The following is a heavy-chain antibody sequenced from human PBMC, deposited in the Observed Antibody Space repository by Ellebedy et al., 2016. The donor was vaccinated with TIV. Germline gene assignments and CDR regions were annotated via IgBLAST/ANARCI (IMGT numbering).Heavy chain of an antibody. V-gene: IGHV3-72*01. J-gene: IGHJ4*02. CDR1: GFIFSDYY. Sequence: GESLKISCIVSGFIFSDYYMDWFRQAPGKGLEWVGRIRNKASSHTTEYAASVKARFTISRDDSKNSLFLQMSSLQTEDTALYFCARDRCSGGSCQTSHFDHWGQGTLVTVSS. CDR2: IRNKASSHTT. D-gene: IGHD2-15*01. CDR3: ARDRCSGGSCQTSHFDH.